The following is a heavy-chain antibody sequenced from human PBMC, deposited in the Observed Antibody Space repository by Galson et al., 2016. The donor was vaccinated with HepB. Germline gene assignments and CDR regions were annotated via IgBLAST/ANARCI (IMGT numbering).Heavy chain of an antibody. CDR1: GFSFSTYG. Sequence: SLRLSCAGSGFSFSTYGMHWVRQAPGRGLEWVAVIWYGATTKYYVDSVKGRFTISKDNFKNTLDLQMNSLRVEDTAVYYCGRDRGYCSDHSCYGHGGVDVWGQGTTVTVSS. D-gene: IGHD2-15*01. CDR3: GRDRGYCSDHSCYGHGGVDV. CDR2: IWYGATTK. V-gene: IGHV3-33*01. J-gene: IGHJ6*02.